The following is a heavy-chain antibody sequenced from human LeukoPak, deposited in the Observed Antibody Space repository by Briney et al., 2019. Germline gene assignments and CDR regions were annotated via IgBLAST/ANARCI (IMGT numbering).Heavy chain of an antibody. Sequence: SETLSLTCTVSGGSISSHYWSWIRQPPGKGLEWIGYIYYSGSTNYNPSLKSRVTISVDTSKNQFSLKLSSVTAADTAVYYCASHDCGDVLYDYWGQGTLVTVSS. J-gene: IGHJ4*02. CDR1: GGSISSHY. D-gene: IGHD4-17*01. CDR2: IYYSGST. V-gene: IGHV4-59*11. CDR3: ASHDCGDVLYDY.